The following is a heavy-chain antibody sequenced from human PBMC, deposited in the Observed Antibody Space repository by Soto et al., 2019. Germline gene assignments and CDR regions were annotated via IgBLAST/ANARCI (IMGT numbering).Heavy chain of an antibody. Sequence: VGSLRLSCASSVFTFSSYAMHCVRQSPGKWLEWVAVISYDGSNKYYADSVKGRFTISRDNSKNTLYLQMNSLRAEDTAVYYCARDGVVLSFVLVPAVEGGTEVWGQGTTVIVS. D-gene: IGHD2-2*01. CDR2: ISYDGSNK. CDR3: ARDGVVLSFVLVPAVEGGTEV. CDR1: VFTFSSYA. J-gene: IGHJ6*01. V-gene: IGHV3-30-3*01.